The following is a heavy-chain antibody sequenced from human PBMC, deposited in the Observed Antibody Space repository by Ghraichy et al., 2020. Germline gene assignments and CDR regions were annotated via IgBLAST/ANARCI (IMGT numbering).Heavy chain of an antibody. V-gene: IGHV2-5*02. D-gene: IGHD3-3*01. CDR3: AHSLLEWLSPPSFDY. CDR2: IYWDDDK. Sequence: SGPTLVKPTQTLTLTCTFSGFSLSTRGVGVGWIRQPPGKALEWLALIYWDDDKRYSPSLKSRLTITKDTSKNQVVLTMTNMDPVDTATYYCAHSLLEWLSPPSFDYWGQGTLVTVSS. J-gene: IGHJ4*02. CDR1: GFSLSTRGVG.